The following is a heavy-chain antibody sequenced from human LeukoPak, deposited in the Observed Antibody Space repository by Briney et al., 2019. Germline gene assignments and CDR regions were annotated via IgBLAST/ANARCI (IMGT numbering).Heavy chain of an antibody. J-gene: IGHJ1*01. CDR1: GGSISSYY. V-gene: IGHV4-4*07. CDR2: IYTSGST. D-gene: IGHD3-3*01. Sequence: SETLSLTCTVSGGSISSYYWSWIRQPAGKGLEWIGRIYTSGSTNYNPSLKSRVTMSVDTSKNQFSLKLSSVTAADTAVYYCARSSARYYDFWSGYYTGHFQHWGQGTLVTVSS. CDR3: ARSSARYYDFWSGYYTGHFQH.